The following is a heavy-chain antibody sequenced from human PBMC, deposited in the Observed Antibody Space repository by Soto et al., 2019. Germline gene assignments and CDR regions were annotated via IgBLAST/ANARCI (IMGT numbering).Heavy chain of an antibody. CDR2: IYQSGST. D-gene: IGHD3-22*01. CDR3: ARQGHYFDNRGYSGFDS. J-gene: IGHJ5*01. V-gene: IGHV4-61*01. Sequence: SETLSLTCTVSGGSVDSGNYYWGWIRQTPAKGLEWIGYIYQSGSTRYNPSLKSRVTISLDTSKNQFSLKLNSVTAADTAVYYFARQGHYFDNRGYSGFDSWGQETGVTISS. CDR1: GGSVDSGNYY.